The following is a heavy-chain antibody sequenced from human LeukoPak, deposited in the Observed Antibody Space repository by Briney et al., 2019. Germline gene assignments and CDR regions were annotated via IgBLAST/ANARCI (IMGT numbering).Heavy chain of an antibody. CDR1: GFTFRNFW. CDR2: MNEEASRI. Sequence: GGSLRLSCAASGFTFRNFWMSWVRQAPGKGLEWVANMNEEASRIYYLDSVKGRFTISGDNAKNSLFLQMNSLRAEDTAVYYCARDGDGLIFPTDSRGQGTLVTVSS. CDR3: ARDGDGLIFPTDS. V-gene: IGHV3-7*01. D-gene: IGHD2-21*01. J-gene: IGHJ4*02.